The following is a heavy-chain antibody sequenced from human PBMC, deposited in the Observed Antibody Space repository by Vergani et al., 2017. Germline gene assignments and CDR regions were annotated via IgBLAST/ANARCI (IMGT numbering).Heavy chain of an antibody. D-gene: IGHD1-20*01. J-gene: IGHJ5*02. CDR1: GGSFSGYY. Sequence: QVQLQQWGAGLLKPSETLSLTCAVYGGSFSGYYWSWIRQPPGKGLEWIGEINHSGSTNYNPSLKSRVTISVDTSKNQFSLKLSSVTAADTAVYYCAKDRGRYNWNDWGHNWFDPWGQGTLVTVSS. V-gene: IGHV4-34*01. CDR3: AKDRGRYNWNDWGHNWFDP. CDR2: INHSGST.